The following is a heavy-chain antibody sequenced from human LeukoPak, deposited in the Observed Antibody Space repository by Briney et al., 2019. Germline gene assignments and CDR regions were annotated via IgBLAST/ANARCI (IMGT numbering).Heavy chain of an antibody. V-gene: IGHV3-74*01. J-gene: IGHJ6*02. D-gene: IGHD3-3*01. CDR2: INSDGSIT. CDR3: ARIKAERNRDFWSGYQNYYYYYGMDV. CDR1: GFTFTTYW. Sequence: GGSLRLSCAASGFTFTTYWMHWVRQAPGKGLVWVSHINSDGSITSYADSVKGRFTISRDNAKNTLYLQMNSLRAEDTAVYYCARIKAERNRDFWSGYQNYYYYYGMDVWGQGTTVTVSS.